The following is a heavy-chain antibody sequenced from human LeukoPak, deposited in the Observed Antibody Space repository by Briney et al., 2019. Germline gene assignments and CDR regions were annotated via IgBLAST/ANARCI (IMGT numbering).Heavy chain of an antibody. J-gene: IGHJ4*02. CDR2: IYYSGST. CDR3: ARDLGDYGDYGPFDY. V-gene: IGHV4-59*01. D-gene: IGHD4-17*01. Sequence: SETLSLTCAVYGGSFSGYYWSWIRQPPGKGLEWIGYIYYSGSTNYNPSLKSRVTISVDTSKNQFSLKLSSVTAADTAVYYCARDLGDYGDYGPFDYWGQGTLVTVSS. CDR1: GGSFSGYY.